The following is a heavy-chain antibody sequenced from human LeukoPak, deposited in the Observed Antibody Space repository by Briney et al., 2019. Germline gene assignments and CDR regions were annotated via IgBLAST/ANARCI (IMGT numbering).Heavy chain of an antibody. CDR2: ISGSGGST. V-gene: IGHV3-23*01. J-gene: IGHJ4*02. D-gene: IGHD6-13*01. Sequence: PGGSLRLPCAASGFTFSSYAMSWVRQAPGKGLEWVSAISGSGGSTYYADSVKGRFTISRDNSKNTLYLQMNSLRAEDTAVYYCATVTRYSSRHRWKDVDYWGQGTLVTVSS. CDR1: GFTFSSYA. CDR3: ATVTRYSSRHRWKDVDY.